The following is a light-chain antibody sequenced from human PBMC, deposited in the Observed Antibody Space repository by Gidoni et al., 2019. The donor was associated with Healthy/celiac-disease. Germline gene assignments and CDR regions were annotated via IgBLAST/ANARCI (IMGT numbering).Light chain of an antibody. CDR3: QQRSNWPTLFT. J-gene: IGKJ3*01. CDR1: QSVSSY. Sequence: EIVLPQSPATLSLSPGERATLSCSASQSVSSYLAWYQQKPGQAPRLLIYDASNRATGIPARFSGSGSGTDFTLTISSIEPEDFAVYYCQQRSNWPTLFTFGPGTKVDSK. V-gene: IGKV3-11*01. CDR2: DAS.